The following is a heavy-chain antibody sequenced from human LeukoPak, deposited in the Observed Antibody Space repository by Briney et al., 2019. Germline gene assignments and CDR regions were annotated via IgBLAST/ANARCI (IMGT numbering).Heavy chain of an antibody. V-gene: IGHV1-18*01. CDR2: ISAYDGNT. Sequence: AASVKVSCKASGYTFTSYGISWVRQAPGQGLEWMGWISAYDGNTNYAQKLQGRVTMTTDTSTSTAYMELRSLRSDDTAVYYCARALVLMDFDIWGQGTMVTVSS. CDR3: ARALVLMDFDI. CDR1: GYTFTSYG. J-gene: IGHJ3*02. D-gene: IGHD2-8*01.